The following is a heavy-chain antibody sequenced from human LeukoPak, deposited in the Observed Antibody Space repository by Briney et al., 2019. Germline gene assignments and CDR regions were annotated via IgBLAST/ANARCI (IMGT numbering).Heavy chain of an antibody. V-gene: IGHV4-59*01. Sequence: SETLSLTCTVSGGSISSYYWSWIRQPPGKGLEWIGYIYYSGSTNYNPSLKSRVTISVDTSKNQFSLKLSSVTAADTAVYYCARVGIYYNWFDPWGQGTLVTVSS. CDR3: ARVGIYYNWFDP. J-gene: IGHJ5*02. D-gene: IGHD3-10*01. CDR2: IYYSGST. CDR1: GGSISSYY.